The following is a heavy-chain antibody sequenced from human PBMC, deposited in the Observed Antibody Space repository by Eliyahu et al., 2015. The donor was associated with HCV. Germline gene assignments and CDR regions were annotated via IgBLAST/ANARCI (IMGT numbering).Heavy chain of an antibody. D-gene: IGHD3-10*01. J-gene: IGHJ6*02. CDR1: GFTFDDXA. Sequence: EVQLVESGGGLVQPGRSLRLSCAASGFTFDDXAMHWVRQAPGKGLEWVSGISWNSGSIGYADSVKGRFTISRDNAKNSLYLQMNSLRAEDTALYYCVVTTMVRGAPSYYYYYGMDVWGQGTTVTVSS. CDR3: VVTTMVRGAPSYYYYYGMDV. V-gene: IGHV3-9*01. CDR2: ISWNSGSI.